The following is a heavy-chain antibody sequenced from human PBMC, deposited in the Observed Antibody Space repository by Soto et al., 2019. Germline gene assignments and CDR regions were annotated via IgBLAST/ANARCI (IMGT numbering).Heavy chain of an antibody. Sequence: QVQLVQSGAEVKKPGASVKVSCKASGYTFTSYDINWVRQATGQGLEWMGWMNPNSGNTGYAQKFQGRVTMTRDTSITAGYEEVSSLGSEDTAVYYCAREGAGWSSQPIDFWGQGTLGTVAS. CDR3: AREGAGWSSQPIDF. J-gene: IGHJ4*02. D-gene: IGHD3-9*01. CDR1: GYTFTSYD. V-gene: IGHV1-8*01. CDR2: MNPNSGNT.